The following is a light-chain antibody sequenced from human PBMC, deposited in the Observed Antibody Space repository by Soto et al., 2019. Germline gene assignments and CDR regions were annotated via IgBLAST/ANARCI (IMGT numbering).Light chain of an antibody. CDR3: QQRNSYPRT. V-gene: IGKV1-9*01. CDR1: QGISSY. Sequence: DIQLTQSPSFLSASVGDRVTITCRASQGISSYLTWYQQKPGKAPNLLIYAASTLQSGVPSRFSGSGSATEFTLTISSLQPEDFATYYCQQRNSYPRTFGQGTKVEIK. J-gene: IGKJ1*01. CDR2: AAS.